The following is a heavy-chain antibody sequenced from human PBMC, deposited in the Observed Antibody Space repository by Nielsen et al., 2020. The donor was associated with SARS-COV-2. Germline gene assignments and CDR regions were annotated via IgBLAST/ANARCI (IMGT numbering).Heavy chain of an antibody. CDR1: GFTFSSHA. CDR3: ARETIDHTSSFVDY. J-gene: IGHJ4*02. CDR2: IAYDGTE. Sequence: GSLRLSCATSGFTFSSHALHWVRQAPGKGLHWMAIIAYDGTEHYADSVKGRFTISRDNSKSTVFLQMNSLKLEDTAVYYCARETIDHTSSFVDYWGQGTLVTVSS. D-gene: IGHD6-6*01. V-gene: IGHV3-30*04.